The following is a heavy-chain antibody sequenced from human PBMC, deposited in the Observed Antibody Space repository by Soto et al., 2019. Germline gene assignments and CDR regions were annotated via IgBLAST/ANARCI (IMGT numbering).Heavy chain of an antibody. CDR1: GGTFSSYA. D-gene: IGHD2-2*01. J-gene: IGHJ6*02. V-gene: IGHV1-69*01. Sequence: QVQLEQSGAEVKKPGSSVKVSCKASGGTFSSYAISWVRQAPGQGLEWLGGIFPISGTANYAQKFQGRVTITADESPSTANMERSSLRSEDTAVYYCARSQGSSTSLEIYYFYYYGMDVWGQGTTVTVSS. CDR2: IFPISGTA. CDR3: ARSQGSSTSLEIYYFYYYGMDV.